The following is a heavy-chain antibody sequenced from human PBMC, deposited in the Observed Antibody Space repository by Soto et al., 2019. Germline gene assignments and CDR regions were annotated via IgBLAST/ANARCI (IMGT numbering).Heavy chain of an antibody. J-gene: IGHJ5*02. D-gene: IGHD4-17*01. V-gene: IGHV3-74*01. Sequence: PGGSLRLSCAASGFTFSSYWMHWVRQAPGKGLVWVSRINSDGSSTSYADSVKGRFTISRDNAKNTLYLQMNSLRAEDTAVYYCARAPYGDYVFWFDPWGQGTLVTVSS. CDR2: INSDGSST. CDR1: GFTFSSYW. CDR3: ARAPYGDYVFWFDP.